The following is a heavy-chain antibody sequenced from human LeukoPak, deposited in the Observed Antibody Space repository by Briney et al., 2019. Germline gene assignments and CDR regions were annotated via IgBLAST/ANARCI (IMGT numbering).Heavy chain of an antibody. CDR3: ARDKRSTVTKYPRDAFDI. Sequence: PGGSLRLSCAASGFTFSSYSMNWVRQAPGKGLEWVSPISGSGGSAYYADSVKGRFTISRDNSKNTLYLQMNSLRAEDTAVYYCARDKRSTVTKYPRDAFDIWGQGTMVAVSS. D-gene: IGHD4-17*01. CDR2: ISGSGGSA. CDR1: GFTFSSYS. V-gene: IGHV3-23*01. J-gene: IGHJ3*02.